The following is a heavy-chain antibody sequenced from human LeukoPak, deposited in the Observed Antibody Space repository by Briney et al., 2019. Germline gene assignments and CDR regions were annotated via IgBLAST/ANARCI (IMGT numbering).Heavy chain of an antibody. J-gene: IGHJ6*03. CDR1: GFTVSSNY. CDR3: AKVSKDYYYYMDV. V-gene: IGHV3-53*01. D-gene: IGHD4-11*01. Sequence: GGSLRLSCAASGFTVSSNYMSWVRQAPGKGLEWVSVIYSGGSTYYADSVKGRFTISRDNSKNTLYLQMNSLRAEDTAVYYCAKVSKDYYYYMDVWGKGTTVTVSS. CDR2: IYSGGST.